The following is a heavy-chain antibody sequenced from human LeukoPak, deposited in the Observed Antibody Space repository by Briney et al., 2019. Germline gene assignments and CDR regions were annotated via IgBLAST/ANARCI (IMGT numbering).Heavy chain of an antibody. D-gene: IGHD3-22*01. Sequence: GGSLRLSCAASGFTFSSYWMHWVRQAPGKGLVWVSRINSDETSTTYADSVKGRFTISRDNAKNTLYLQMNSLRAEDTAVYYCARDKYYYDSSCYHGFYYYYAMDVWGQGTPVTVSS. CDR1: GFTFSSYW. J-gene: IGHJ6*02. CDR2: INSDETST. V-gene: IGHV3-74*03. CDR3: ARDKYYYDSSCYHGFYYYYAMDV.